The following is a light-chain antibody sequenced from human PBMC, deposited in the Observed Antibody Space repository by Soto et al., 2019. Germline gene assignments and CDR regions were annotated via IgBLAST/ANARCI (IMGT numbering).Light chain of an antibody. CDR1: SSDIGGYIL. CDR3: RSYSSSSTLRV. J-gene: IGLJ3*02. CDR2: EGS. V-gene: IGLV2-14*02. Sequence: QSALTQPASVSGSPGQSITISCTGTSSDIGGYILVSWYQQEPGKAPKLMIYEGSKRPSGVSNRFSGSKSGNTASLTISGLQAEDEAVYYCRSYSSSSTLRVFGGGTKLTVL.